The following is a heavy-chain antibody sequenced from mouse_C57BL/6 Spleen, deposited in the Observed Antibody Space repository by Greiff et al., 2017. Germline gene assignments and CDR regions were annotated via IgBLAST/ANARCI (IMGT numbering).Heavy chain of an antibody. V-gene: IGHV14-4*01. CDR1: GFNIKDDY. Sequence: EVQRVESGAELVRPGASVKLSCTASGFNIKDDYMHWVNQRPEQGLAWIGWIDPENGDTEYASKFQGKATITADTSSNTAYLQLSSLTSEDTAVYYCTTKGGFAYWGQGTLVTVSA. CDR3: TTKGGFAY. CDR2: IDPENGDT. J-gene: IGHJ3*01.